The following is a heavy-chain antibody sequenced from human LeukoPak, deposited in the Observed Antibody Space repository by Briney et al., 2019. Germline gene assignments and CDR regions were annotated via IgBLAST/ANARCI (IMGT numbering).Heavy chain of an antibody. V-gene: IGHV4-4*07. D-gene: IGHD1-26*01. CDR2: IYGSGSA. Sequence: SETLSLACTVSGGSISNYYWSWIRPPAGKGLEWIGRIYGSGSASYNPSLKSRVTMSVDTSKTRFSLKLSSVTAADPAVYYCARPSGSYCPFDYWGQGTLVTVSS. CDR1: GGSISNYY. J-gene: IGHJ4*02. CDR3: ARPSGSYCPFDY.